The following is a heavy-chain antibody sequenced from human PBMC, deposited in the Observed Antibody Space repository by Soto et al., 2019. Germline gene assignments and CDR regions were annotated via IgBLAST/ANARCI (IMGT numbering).Heavy chain of an antibody. Sequence: SETLSLTCAVYGGSFSGYYWSWIRQPPGKGLEWIGEINHSGSTNYNPSLKSRVTISVDTSKNQFSLKLSSVTAADTAVYYCAREASISPLGFFDIWGQGTMVTVSS. J-gene: IGHJ3*02. CDR2: INHSGST. D-gene: IGHD3-3*02. CDR3: AREASISPLGFFDI. V-gene: IGHV4-34*01. CDR1: GGSFSGYY.